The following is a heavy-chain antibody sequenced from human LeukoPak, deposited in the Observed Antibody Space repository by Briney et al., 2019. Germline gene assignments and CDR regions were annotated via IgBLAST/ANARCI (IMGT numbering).Heavy chain of an antibody. D-gene: IGHD3-9*01. J-gene: IGHJ5*02. CDR2: INHSGST. V-gene: IGHV4-34*01. Sequence: SETLSLTCAVYGGSFSGYYWSWIRQPPGKGLEWIGEINHSGSTNYNPSLKSRVTISVDTSKNQFSLKLSSVTAADTAVYYCARRGSLFILTGWYWFDPWGQGTLVTVSS. CDR1: GGSFSGYY. CDR3: ARRGSLFILTGWYWFDP.